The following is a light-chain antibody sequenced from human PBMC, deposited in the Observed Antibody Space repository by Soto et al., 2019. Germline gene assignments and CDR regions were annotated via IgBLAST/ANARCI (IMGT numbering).Light chain of an antibody. CDR1: RRDVGAYNY. V-gene: IGLV2-14*01. CDR3: SSYTSSSTRV. Sequence: QSVQTQPASMSGSPGQSITITCTGTRRDVGAYNYVSWYQQHPGKAPKLIIYDVGNRPSGVSNRFSGSKSGNTASLTISGLQAEDEADYYCSSYTSSSTRVFGTGTKVTVL. J-gene: IGLJ1*01. CDR2: DVG.